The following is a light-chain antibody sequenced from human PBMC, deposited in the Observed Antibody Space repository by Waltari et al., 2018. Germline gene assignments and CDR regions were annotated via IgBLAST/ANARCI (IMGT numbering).Light chain of an antibody. CDR1: QSISSGY. J-gene: IGKJ3*01. Sequence: DIVLTQSPGTLSLSPTEGATLSCRASQSISSGYLAWYQQKPGQAPRPLIYDTSRRAAGIPDRFSGSGSGTDFTLTISRLEPEDLAVYYCQQYGSSPFTFGPGTKVDI. CDR3: QQYGSSPFT. V-gene: IGKV3-20*01. CDR2: DTS.